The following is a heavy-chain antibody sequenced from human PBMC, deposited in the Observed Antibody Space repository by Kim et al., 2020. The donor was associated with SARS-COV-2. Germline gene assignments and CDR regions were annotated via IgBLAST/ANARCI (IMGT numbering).Heavy chain of an antibody. CDR3: TTGRQQLVQVYYFDY. V-gene: IGHV3-15*01. Sequence: APVKGRFTISRDDSKNTLYLQMNSLKTEYTAVYYCTTGRQQLVQVYYFDYWGQGTLVTVSS. J-gene: IGHJ4*02. D-gene: IGHD6-13*01.